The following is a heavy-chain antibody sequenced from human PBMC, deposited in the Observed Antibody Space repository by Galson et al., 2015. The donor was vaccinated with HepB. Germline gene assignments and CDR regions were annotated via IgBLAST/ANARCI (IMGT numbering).Heavy chain of an antibody. D-gene: IGHD3-10*02. V-gene: IGHV3-49*03. CDR1: GFTFGDYA. Sequence: SLRLSCAASGFTFGDYAMSWFRQAPGKGLEWVGFIRSKAYGGTTEYAASVKGRFTTSRDDSKSIAYLEMNSLKTEDTAVYYCTRDSSVPIESGFDYWGQGTLVTVSS. CDR3: TRDSSVPIESGFDY. J-gene: IGHJ4*02. CDR2: IRSKAYGGTT.